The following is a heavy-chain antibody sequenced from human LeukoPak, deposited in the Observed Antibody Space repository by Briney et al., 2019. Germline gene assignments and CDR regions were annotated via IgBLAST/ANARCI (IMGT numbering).Heavy chain of an antibody. D-gene: IGHD3-22*01. Sequence: GGSLRLSCAASGFTFSDYYMSWIRQAPGKGLEWVSYISSSGSTIYYADSVKGRFTISRDNAKNSLYLQMNSLRAEDTAVYYCARAVTIYYDSSGFNHYYFDYWGQGTLVTVSS. J-gene: IGHJ4*02. CDR3: ARAVTIYYDSSGFNHYYFDY. V-gene: IGHV3-11*04. CDR2: ISSSGSTI. CDR1: GFTFSDYY.